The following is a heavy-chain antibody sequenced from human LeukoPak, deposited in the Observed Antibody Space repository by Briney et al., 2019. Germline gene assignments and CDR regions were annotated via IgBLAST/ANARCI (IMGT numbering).Heavy chain of an antibody. J-gene: IGHJ5*02. D-gene: IGHD3-16*01. CDR2: MNPNSGNT. Sequence: GASVTVSCKASGYTFTSYDINWVRQATGQGLEWMGWMNPNSGNTGYAQKFQGRVTMTRNTSISTAYMELSSLRSEDTAVYYCARAFWGGSYNWFDPWGQGTLVTVSS. CDR3: ARAFWGGSYNWFDP. V-gene: IGHV1-8*01. CDR1: GYTFTSYD.